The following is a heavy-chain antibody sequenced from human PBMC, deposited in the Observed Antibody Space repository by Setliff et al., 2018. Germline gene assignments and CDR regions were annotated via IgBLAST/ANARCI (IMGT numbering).Heavy chain of an antibody. CDR2: ISGSSQII. V-gene: IGHV3-48*04. J-gene: IGHJ6*02. CDR3: ARDYGDYARGYYYGMDV. D-gene: IGHD4-17*01. Sequence: HPGGSLRLSCAASGFTFSSSAMNWVRQAPGKGLEWVSYISGSSQIISYADSVTGRFTISRDNAKNSLYLQMNSLRAEDTAVYYCARDYGDYARGYYYGMDVWGQGTTVTVSS. CDR1: GFTFSSSA.